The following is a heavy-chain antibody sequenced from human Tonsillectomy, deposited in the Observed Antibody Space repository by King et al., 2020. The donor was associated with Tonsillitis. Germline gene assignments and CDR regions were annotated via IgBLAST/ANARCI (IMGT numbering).Heavy chain of an antibody. Sequence: LQLQESGPGLVKPSETLSLTCTVSGDSISIYYWNWIRQPPGKGLEWIGYIYYSGSTNYNPSLKSRVTISLDTSKSQFSLKLSSVTAADTAVYYCAREGSQFLNLPDDAFDIWGQGTMVTVSS. D-gene: IGHD1-14*01. J-gene: IGHJ3*02. CDR1: GDSISIYY. CDR2: IYYSGST. V-gene: IGHV4-59*01. CDR3: AREGSQFLNLPDDAFDI.